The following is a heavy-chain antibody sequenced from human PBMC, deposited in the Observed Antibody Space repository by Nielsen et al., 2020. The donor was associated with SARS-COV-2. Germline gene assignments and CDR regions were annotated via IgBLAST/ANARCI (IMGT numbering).Heavy chain of an antibody. CDR1: GFTFSSYG. J-gene: IGHJ4*02. Sequence: LSLTCAASGFTFSSYGMHWVRQAPGKGLEWVAVISYDGSNKYYADSVKGRFTISRDNSKNTLYLQMNSLRAEDTAVYYCAKDRWDYWGQGTLVTVSS. CDR2: ISYDGSNK. D-gene: IGHD1-26*01. CDR3: AKDRWDY. V-gene: IGHV3-30*18.